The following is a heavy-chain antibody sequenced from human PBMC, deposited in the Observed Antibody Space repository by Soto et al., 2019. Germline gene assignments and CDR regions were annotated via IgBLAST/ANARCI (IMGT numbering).Heavy chain of an antibody. CDR3: ARGDPYYGMDV. Sequence: QVQLVESGGGLVQPGRSLRLSCAASGFTSSSYVMHWVRQAPGKGQEWVAVISYDGSNKHYADSVKGRFTISRDNSRNTLYLQMNSLRGEDTAVYYCARGDPYYGMDVWGQGTTVTVSS. CDR2: ISYDGSNK. CDR1: GFTSSSYV. J-gene: IGHJ6*02. V-gene: IGHV3-30*04.